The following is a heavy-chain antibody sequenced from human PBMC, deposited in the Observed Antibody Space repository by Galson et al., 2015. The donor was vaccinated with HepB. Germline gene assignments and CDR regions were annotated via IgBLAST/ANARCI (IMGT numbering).Heavy chain of an antibody. J-gene: IGHJ4*02. CDR3: ARSIFPYYYGSGSYYKRKRHSSNFDY. Sequence: SLRLSCAASGFTFSSYSMNWVRQAPGKGLEWVSYISSSSSTIYYADSVKGRFTISRDNAKNSLYLQMNSLRDEDTAVYYCARSIFPYYYGSGSYYKRKRHSSNFDYWGQGTLVTVSS. CDR1: GFTFSSYS. V-gene: IGHV3-48*02. D-gene: IGHD3-10*01. CDR2: ISSSSSTI.